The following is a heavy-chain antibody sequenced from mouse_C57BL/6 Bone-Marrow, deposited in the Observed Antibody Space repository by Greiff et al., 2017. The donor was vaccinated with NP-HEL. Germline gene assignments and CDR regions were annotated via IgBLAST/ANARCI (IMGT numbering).Heavy chain of an antibody. V-gene: IGHV5-9*01. CDR2: ISGGGGNT. D-gene: IGHD2-3*01. CDR1: GFTFSSYT. J-gene: IGHJ4*01. Sequence: EVQLVESGGGLVKPGGSLKLSCAASGFTFSSYTMSWVRQTPEKRLEWVATISGGGGNTYYPDSVKGRFTISRDNAKNTLYLQMSRLRSEDTALYYCARRWLLRMDYWGQGTSVTVSS. CDR3: ARRWLLRMDY.